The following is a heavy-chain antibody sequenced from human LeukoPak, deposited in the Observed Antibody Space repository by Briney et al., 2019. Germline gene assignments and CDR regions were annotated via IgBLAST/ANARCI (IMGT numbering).Heavy chain of an antibody. J-gene: IGHJ5*02. CDR2: INPNSGGT. CDR1: GYTFTGYY. CDR3: AREDIVVVPAATSGNWFDP. Sequence: ASVKVSCKASGYTFTGYYMHWVRQAPGQGLEWMGWINPNSGGTNYAQKLQGRVTMTRDTSISTAYMELSRLRSDDTAVYYCAREDIVVVPAATSGNWFDPWGQGTLVTVSS. V-gene: IGHV1-2*02. D-gene: IGHD2-2*01.